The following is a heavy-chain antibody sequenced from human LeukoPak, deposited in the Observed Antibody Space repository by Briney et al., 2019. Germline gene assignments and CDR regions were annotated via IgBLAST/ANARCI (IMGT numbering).Heavy chain of an antibody. CDR1: GFTFSSYA. D-gene: IGHD3-3*01. J-gene: IGHJ4*02. V-gene: IGHV3-23*01. Sequence: PGGSLRLSCAASGFTFSSYAMTWVRLAPGKGLEWVSGITGSGGSTYYADSVKGRFTISRDNSKNTLYLQMNSLRAEDTAVYYCAKDNDFWSGSFGYWGQGTLVTVSS. CDR3: AKDNDFWSGSFGY. CDR2: ITGSGGST.